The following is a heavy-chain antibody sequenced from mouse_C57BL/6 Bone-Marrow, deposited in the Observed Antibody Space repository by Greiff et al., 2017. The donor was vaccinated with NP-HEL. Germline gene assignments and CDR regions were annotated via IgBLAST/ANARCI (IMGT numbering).Heavy chain of an antibody. CDR2: ISNGGGST. D-gene: IGHD1-1*01. J-gene: IGHJ4*01. CDR3: ASRRYYYGSIFYAMDY. Sequence: DVHLVESGGGLVQPGGSLKLSCAASGFTFSDYYMYWVRQTPEKRLEWVAYISNGGGSTYYPATVKGRFTISRDNAKNTLYLQMSRLKSEDTAMYYCASRRYYYGSIFYAMDYWGQGTSVTVSS. V-gene: IGHV5-12*01. CDR1: GFTFSDYY.